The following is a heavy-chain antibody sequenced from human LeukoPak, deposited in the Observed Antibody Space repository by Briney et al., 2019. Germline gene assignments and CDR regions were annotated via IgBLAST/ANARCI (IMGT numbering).Heavy chain of an antibody. V-gene: IGHV3-21*04. CDR3: ARDALRDDAFDI. J-gene: IGHJ3*02. CDR1: GFTFSSYH. Sequence: GASLRLSCKASGFTFSSYHMNWVRQAPGKGLEWVSSISSSSVYTHYADSVKGRITISRDNGKNSLYLQMNSLTAEDTALYYCARDALRDDAFDIWGQGTMVTVSS. CDR2: ISSSSVYT.